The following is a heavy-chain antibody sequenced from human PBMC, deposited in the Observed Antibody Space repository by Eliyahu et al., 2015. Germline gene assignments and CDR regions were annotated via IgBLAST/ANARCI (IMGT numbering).Heavy chain of an antibody. Sequence: TNYSPSFQGHVTISADKSISTAYLQWSSLKASDTAMYYCATTYYRDAFDIWGQGTMVTVSS. J-gene: IGHJ3*02. D-gene: IGHD3-22*01. CDR3: ATTYYRDAFDI. V-gene: IGHV5-10-1*01. CDR2: T.